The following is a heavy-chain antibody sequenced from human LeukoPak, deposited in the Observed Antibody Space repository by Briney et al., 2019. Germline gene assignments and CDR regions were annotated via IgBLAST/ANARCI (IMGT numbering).Heavy chain of an antibody. CDR1: GGTFSSYA. D-gene: IGHD5-24*01. J-gene: IGHJ6*03. CDR2: IIPIFGTA. Sequence: VKVSCKASGGTFSSYAISWVRQAPGQGLEWMGGIIPIFGTANYAQKFQGRVTITADESTSTAYMELSSLRSEDTAVYYCAVRQSPRDKGKWLQLSLGYYYYYMDVWGKGTTVTISS. V-gene: IGHV1-69*01. CDR3: AVRQSPRDKGKWLQLSLGYYYYYMDV.